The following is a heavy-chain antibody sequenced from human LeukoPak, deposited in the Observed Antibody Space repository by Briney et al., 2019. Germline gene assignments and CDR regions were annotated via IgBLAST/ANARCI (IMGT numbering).Heavy chain of an antibody. CDR1: GFIFSNYG. CDR3: ARDANIEMATTDFDY. V-gene: IGHV3-30*02. J-gene: IGHJ4*02. CDR2: IRYDGSNK. Sequence: GGSLRLSCAASGFIFSNYGMHWVRQAPGKGLEWVAFIRYDGSNKYYADSVKGRFTISRDNSKNTLYLQMNSLRAEDTAVYYCARDANIEMATTDFDYWGQGTLVTVSS. D-gene: IGHD5-24*01.